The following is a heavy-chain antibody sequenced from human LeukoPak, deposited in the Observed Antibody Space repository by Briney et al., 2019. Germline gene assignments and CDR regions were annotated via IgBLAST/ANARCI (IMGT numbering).Heavy chain of an antibody. CDR1: GYTFTGHY. CDR2: INPNGGGT. Sequence: ASVKVSCKASGYTFTGHYMHWVRQAPGQGLEWMGWINPNGGGTNYAQNFQGRVTMTRDTSISTAYMELSRLRSDDTAIYYCARENNSGWYRKAAFDFWGQGTLVTVTS. CDR3: ARENNSGWYRKAAFDF. V-gene: IGHV1-2*02. J-gene: IGHJ4*02. D-gene: IGHD6-19*01.